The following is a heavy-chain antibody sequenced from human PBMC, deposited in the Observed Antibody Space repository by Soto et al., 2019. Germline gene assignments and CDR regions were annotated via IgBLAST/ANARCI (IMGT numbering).Heavy chain of an antibody. J-gene: IGHJ4*02. Sequence: SETLSLTCTVSGDXXXPHYWTXVRRPPGKGLEWVGYVYYTGTTMYNPSLKSRLTISVDRSKNQVSLNLTSVTAADTAVYYCARLGGYYQALDHWSQGTLVTVSS. CDR3: ARLGGYYQALDH. CDR2: VYYTGTT. D-gene: IGHD3-3*01. V-gene: IGHV4-59*08. CDR1: GDXXXPHY.